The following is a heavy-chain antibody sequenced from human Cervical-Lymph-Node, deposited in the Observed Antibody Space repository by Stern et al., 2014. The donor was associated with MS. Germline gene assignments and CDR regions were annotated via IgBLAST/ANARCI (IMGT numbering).Heavy chain of an antibody. Sequence: VQLVESGGGLVKPGGSLTVSCVASGFSFSDYYMTWLSQAPGRTPDGVANIGRIVDNIYSADSLNGRFTISRDNAKNSLFFQMTSLRAEDTALYYCARDAEYDIWSGYFDYWGPGILVTVSP. CDR2: IGRIVDNI. V-gene: IGHV3-11*01. CDR3: ARDAEYDIWSGYFDY. CDR1: GFSFSDYY. D-gene: IGHD3-3*01. J-gene: IGHJ4*02.